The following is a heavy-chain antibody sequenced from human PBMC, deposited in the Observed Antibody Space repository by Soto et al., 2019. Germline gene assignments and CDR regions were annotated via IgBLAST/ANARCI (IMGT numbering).Heavy chain of an antibody. D-gene: IGHD2-2*03. CDR2: ISPSNSNT. CDR1: GYTFNTYG. J-gene: IGHJ4*02. CDR3: ARDERGHCGGTSCPHIDY. Sequence: QVQLVQSGPEVKEPGASVKVSCKASGYTFNTYGISWVRQAPGQGLEWMGWISPSNSNTNYAPKFHGRVTVTIDTATSTVYKEVRSLRSDDTAVYYCARDERGHCGGTSCPHIDYWGQGTLVTVSS. V-gene: IGHV1-18*01.